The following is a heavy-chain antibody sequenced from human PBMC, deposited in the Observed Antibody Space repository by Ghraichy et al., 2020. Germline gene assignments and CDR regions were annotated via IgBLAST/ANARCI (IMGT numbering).Heavy chain of an antibody. CDR3: AKRTTGTTRYFDY. J-gene: IGHJ4*02. Sequence: SETLSLTCAVYGGSFSSYYWSWIRQPPGKGLKWIGEINHSGSTNYNSSLKSRVTISVDTSRNQFSLKLNSVTAADTAVYYCAKRTTGTTRYFDYWGLGTLVTVSS. CDR1: GGSFSSYY. D-gene: IGHD1-1*01. CDR2: INHSGST. V-gene: IGHV4-34*01.